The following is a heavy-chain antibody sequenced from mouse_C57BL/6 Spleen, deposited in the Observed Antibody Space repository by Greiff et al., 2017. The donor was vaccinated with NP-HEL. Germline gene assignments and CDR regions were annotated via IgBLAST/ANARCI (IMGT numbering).Heavy chain of an antibody. CDR1: GYTFTDYN. CDR2: INPNNGGT. CDR3: AREYDGYYFFDY. D-gene: IGHD2-3*01. V-gene: IGHV1-18*01. Sequence: EVQLQQSGPELVKPGASVKIPCKASGYTFTDYNMDWVKQSHGKSLEWIGDINPNNGGTIYNQKFKGKATLTVDKSSSTAYMELRSLTSEDTAVYYCAREYDGYYFFDYWGQGTTLTVSS. J-gene: IGHJ2*01.